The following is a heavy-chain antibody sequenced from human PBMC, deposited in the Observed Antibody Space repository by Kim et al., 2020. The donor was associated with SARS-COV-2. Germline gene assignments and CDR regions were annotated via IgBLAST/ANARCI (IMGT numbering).Heavy chain of an antibody. V-gene: IGHV3-74*01. J-gene: IGHJ3*02. CDR2: DGSGT. CDR3: TRGAFDI. Sequence: DGSGTSYEDSGKGRFTISRDNAKNTVYLQVNSLRAEDTAVYDCTRGAFDIWGQGTMVTVSS.